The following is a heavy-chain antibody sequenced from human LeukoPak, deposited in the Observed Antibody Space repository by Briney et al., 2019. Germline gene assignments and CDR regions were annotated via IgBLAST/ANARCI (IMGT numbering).Heavy chain of an antibody. CDR1: GFTFSSYG. CDR3: ATEYCTNGVCRRYYFDY. CDR2: IRYDGSNK. V-gene: IGHV3-30*02. Sequence: PGGSLRLSCAASGFTFSSYGMHWVRQAPGKELEWVAFIRYDGSNKYYADSVKGRFTISRDNSKNTLYLQMNSLRAEDTAVYYCATEYCTNGVCRRYYFDYWGQGTLVTVSS. J-gene: IGHJ4*02. D-gene: IGHD2-8*01.